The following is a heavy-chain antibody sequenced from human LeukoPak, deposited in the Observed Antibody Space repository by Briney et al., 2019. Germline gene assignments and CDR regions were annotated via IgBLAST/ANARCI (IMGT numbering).Heavy chain of an antibody. Sequence: SETLSLTCTVSGGSISSYYWSWIRQPPGKGLEWIGYIYYSGSSNYNPSLKSRVTISLDTSKNQFSLKLISVTAADTAVYYCARGVGSGYTDYWGQGALVTVSS. V-gene: IGHV4-59*01. CDR1: GGSISSYY. D-gene: IGHD3-22*01. CDR2: IYYSGSS. J-gene: IGHJ4*02. CDR3: ARGVGSGYTDY.